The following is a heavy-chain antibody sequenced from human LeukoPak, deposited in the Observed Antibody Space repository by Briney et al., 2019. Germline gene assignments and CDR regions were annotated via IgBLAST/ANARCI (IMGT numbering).Heavy chain of an antibody. CDR2: ISSSSSYI. CDR1: GFTFSSYS. CDR3: ARDLFYYDSSGEGYFDY. J-gene: IGHJ4*02. Sequence: GGSLRLSCAASGFTFSSYSMNWVRQAPGKGLEWVSSISSSSSYIYYADSVKGRFTISRDNAKNSLYLQMNSLRAEDTAVYYCARDLFYYDSSGEGYFDYWGQGTLVTVSS. V-gene: IGHV3-21*01. D-gene: IGHD3-22*01.